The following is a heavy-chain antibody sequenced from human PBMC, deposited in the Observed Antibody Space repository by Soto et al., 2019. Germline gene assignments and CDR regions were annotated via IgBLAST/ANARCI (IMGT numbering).Heavy chain of an antibody. V-gene: IGHV3-74*01. Sequence: GGSLRLSCAASGFTFSSYWMHWVRQAPGKGLVWVSRINSDGSSTRYADSVKGRFTISRDNAKNTLYLQMNSLRAEDTAVYYCARDQPSFYYYYYGMDVWGQGTTVTVSS. J-gene: IGHJ6*02. CDR1: GFTFSSYW. CDR3: ARDQPSFYYYYYGMDV. CDR2: INSDGSST.